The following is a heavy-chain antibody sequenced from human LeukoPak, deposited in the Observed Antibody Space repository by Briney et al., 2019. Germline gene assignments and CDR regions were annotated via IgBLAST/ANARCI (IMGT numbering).Heavy chain of an antibody. J-gene: IGHJ4*02. D-gene: IGHD3-22*01. CDR2: ISSSGSTI. V-gene: IGHV3-48*03. CDR1: GFTFNSYA. CDR3: ARTNYDSSGRGVFDY. Sequence: GGSLRLSCVGSGFTFNSYAMSWVRQAPGKGLEWVSYISSSGSTIYYADSVKGRFTISRDNAKNSLYLQMNSLRAEDTAVYYCARTNYDSSGRGVFDYWGQGTLVTVSS.